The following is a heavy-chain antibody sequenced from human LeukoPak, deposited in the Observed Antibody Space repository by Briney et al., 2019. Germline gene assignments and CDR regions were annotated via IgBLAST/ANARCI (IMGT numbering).Heavy chain of an antibody. J-gene: IGHJ4*02. V-gene: IGHV3-23*01. CDR1: GFTFTSYT. D-gene: IGHD7-27*01. Sequence: GGSLRLSCAATGFTFTSYTMYWVRQAPGKGLEWVSIIGNNGGGIHYADSVRGRFTISRDNSKNTLYLQMTNLRVDDTALYYCAIDPNWETHNWGQGVLVTVSS. CDR2: IGNNGGGI. CDR3: AIDPNWETHN.